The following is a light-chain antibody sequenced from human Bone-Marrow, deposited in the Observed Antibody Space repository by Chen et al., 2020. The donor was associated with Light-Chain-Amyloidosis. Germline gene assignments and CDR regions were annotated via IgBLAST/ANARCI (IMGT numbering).Light chain of an antibody. CDR1: TIGTTS. CDR3: QVWDRSSDRPV. J-gene: IGLJ3*02. CDR2: DDS. Sequence: SYVLTPPSSVSLAPGQTATIPCGGNTIGTTSVHWYQQTPGQAPLLVVYDDSDRPSGIPERLSGSNSGNTATLTISRVEAGDEADYYCQVWDRSSDRPVFGGGTKLTVL. V-gene: IGLV3-21*02.